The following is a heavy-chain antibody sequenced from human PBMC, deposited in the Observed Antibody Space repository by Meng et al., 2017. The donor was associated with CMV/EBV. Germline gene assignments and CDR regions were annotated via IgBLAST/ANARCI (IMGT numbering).Heavy chain of an antibody. CDR3: ARGSTVFLEWHREFDY. D-gene: IGHD3-3*01. Sequence: SGSTLTSYDINWVRQATGQGLEWMGWMNPNSGNTGYAQKFQGRVTMTRNTSISTAYMELSSLRSEDTAVYYCARGSTVFLEWHREFDYWGQGTLVTVSS. J-gene: IGHJ4*02. CDR2: MNPNSGNT. V-gene: IGHV1-8*01. CDR1: GSTLTSYD.